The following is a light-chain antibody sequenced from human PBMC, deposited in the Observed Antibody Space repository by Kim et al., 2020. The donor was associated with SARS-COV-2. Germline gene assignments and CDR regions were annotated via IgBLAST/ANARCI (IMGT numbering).Light chain of an antibody. Sequence: VSPGERDTRPCRASQSISSNLAWYQQKPGQAPRLLIYGASTRATDTPARFSGSGSGTEFTLTITGLQSEDFAVYYCQQYDKWPMTFGQGTRLEIK. V-gene: IGKV3-15*01. CDR2: GAS. J-gene: IGKJ5*01. CDR1: QSISSN. CDR3: QQYDKWPMT.